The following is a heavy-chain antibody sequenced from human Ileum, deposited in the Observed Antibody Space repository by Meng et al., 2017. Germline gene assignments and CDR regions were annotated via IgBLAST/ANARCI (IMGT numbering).Heavy chain of an antibody. V-gene: IGHV1-24*01. J-gene: IGHJ4*02. Sequence: ASVKVSCKVSGYTLTELSMHWVRQAPGKGLEWMGGFDPEDGETIYAQKFQGRVTMTEDTSTDTAYMELSSLRSEDTAVYYCATVLYSSGYFDYWGQGTLVNGSS. CDR3: ATVLYSSGYFDY. D-gene: IGHD6-19*01. CDR1: GYTLTELS. CDR2: FDPEDGET.